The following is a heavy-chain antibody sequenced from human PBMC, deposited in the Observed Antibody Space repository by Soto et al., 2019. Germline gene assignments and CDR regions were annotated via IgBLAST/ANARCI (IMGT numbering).Heavy chain of an antibody. Sequence: QVQLVESGGGVVQPGRSLRLSCAASGFTFSSYGMHWVRQAPGKGLEWVAVIWYDGSNKYYADSVKGRFTISRDNSKNPLYLPMKRLRAEDTAVYYCAGDRGHFFTGYYFDYWGPGTLVTVSS. J-gene: IGHJ4*02. CDR1: GFTFSSYG. CDR2: IWYDGSNK. D-gene: IGHD3-9*01. CDR3: AGDRGHFFTGYYFDY. V-gene: IGHV3-33*01.